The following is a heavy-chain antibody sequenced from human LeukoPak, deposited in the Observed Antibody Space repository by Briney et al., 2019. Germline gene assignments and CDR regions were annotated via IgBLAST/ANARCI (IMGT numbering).Heavy chain of an antibody. J-gene: IGHJ3*02. CDR2: IYPGDSDT. CDR3: AAPSGDSSGYYYGFDAFDI. CDR1: GYSFTSYW. D-gene: IGHD3-22*01. V-gene: IGHV5-51*01. Sequence: GESLRISCEGSGYSFTSYWIGWVRQMPGKGLEWMGIIYPGDSDTRYSPSFQGQVTISADKSISTAYLQWSSLKASDTAMYYCAAPSGDSSGYYYGFDAFDIWGQGTMVTVSS.